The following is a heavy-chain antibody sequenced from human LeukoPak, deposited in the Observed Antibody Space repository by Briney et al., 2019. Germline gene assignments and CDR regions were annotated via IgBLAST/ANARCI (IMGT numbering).Heavy chain of an antibody. V-gene: IGHV4-59*08. D-gene: IGHD3-10*01. Sequence: SETLSLTCSVSGGSINNYYWSWFRQPPGKGLEWIAYIYYSGSTNYNPSFKSRVTISVDTSRSQFSLMLSSVIAADTAVYYCARHNARLRGWIGEVDYWGQGTLVTVSS. CDR1: GGSINNYY. J-gene: IGHJ4*02. CDR2: IYYSGST. CDR3: ARHNARLRGWIGEVDY.